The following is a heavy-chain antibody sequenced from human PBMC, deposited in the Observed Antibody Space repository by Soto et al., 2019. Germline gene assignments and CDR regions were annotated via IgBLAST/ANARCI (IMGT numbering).Heavy chain of an antibody. CDR3: ASTYYYDSSGYYYGVFQH. Sequence: QVQLVQSGAEVKKPGSSVKVSCKASGGTFSSYAISWVRQAPGQGLEWMGGIIPIFGTANYAQKFQGRVTLTADESTSTAYMDLSSLRSEDTAVYYCASTYYYDSSGYYYGVFQHWGQGTLVTVSS. D-gene: IGHD3-22*01. CDR2: IIPIFGTA. V-gene: IGHV1-69*12. CDR1: GGTFSSYA. J-gene: IGHJ1*01.